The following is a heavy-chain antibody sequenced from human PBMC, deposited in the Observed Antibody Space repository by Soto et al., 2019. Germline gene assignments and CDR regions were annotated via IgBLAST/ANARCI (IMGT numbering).Heavy chain of an antibody. CDR3: ARHANPGIAVAGTWDYYYYGMDV. CDR1: GYSFTSYW. CDR2: IYPGDSDT. Sequence: GASRKIACKGSGYSFTSYWIGWVRQMPGKGLQCMGIIYPGDSDTRYSPSFQGQVTISADKSISTAYLQWSSLKASDTAMYYCARHANPGIAVAGTWDYYYYGMDVWGQGTTVTVSS. D-gene: IGHD6-19*01. V-gene: IGHV5-51*01. J-gene: IGHJ6*02.